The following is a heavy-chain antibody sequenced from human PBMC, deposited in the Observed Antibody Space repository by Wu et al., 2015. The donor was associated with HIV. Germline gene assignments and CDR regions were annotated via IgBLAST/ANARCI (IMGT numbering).Heavy chain of an antibody. CDR3: ARTQTTDRHGAFDI. CDR2: MNPNTGNT. D-gene: IGHD2/OR15-2a*01. J-gene: IGHJ3*02. Sequence: QVQLVQSGAEVRKPGASVKVSCKASGYTFTSFDINWVRQATGQGLEWMGWMNPNTGNTGYAQKFQGRVTMTRNISITTAYMELSRLRSDDTAVYYCARTQTTDRHGAFDIWGQGTMVTVSS. CDR1: GYTFTSFD. V-gene: IGHV1-8*01.